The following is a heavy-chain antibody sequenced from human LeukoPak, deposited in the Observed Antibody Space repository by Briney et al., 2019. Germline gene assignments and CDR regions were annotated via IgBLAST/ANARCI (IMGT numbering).Heavy chain of an antibody. V-gene: IGHV3-23*01. CDR2: ISHDGGFT. Sequence: GGSLRLSCAASGFTFRSFAMSWVRQTPGKGLEWVSTISHDGGFTYFADSVKGRFTISRDNSKSTLYLQMNSLRAEDTALYFCAKDFSSGLFDYWGQGTLVAVSS. CDR3: AKDFSSGLFDY. CDR1: GFTFRSFA. J-gene: IGHJ4*02. D-gene: IGHD6-19*01.